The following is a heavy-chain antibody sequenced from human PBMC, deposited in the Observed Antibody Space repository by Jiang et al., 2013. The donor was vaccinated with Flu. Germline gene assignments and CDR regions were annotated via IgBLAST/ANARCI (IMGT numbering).Heavy chain of an antibody. D-gene: IGHD3-10*01. V-gene: IGHV3-23*01. CDR2: ISGSGGTT. Sequence: GLVQPGESLRLSCAASGFTFSNYAMSWVRQAPGKGLDWVSAISGSGGTTYYADSVKGRFTISRDNSKNTPYLQMNSLRAEDTAVYYCAKDLYGDYGSRSYGNWFDPWGQGTLVTVPS. CDR1: GFTFSNYA. J-gene: IGHJ5*02. CDR3: AKDLYGDYGSRSYGNWFDP.